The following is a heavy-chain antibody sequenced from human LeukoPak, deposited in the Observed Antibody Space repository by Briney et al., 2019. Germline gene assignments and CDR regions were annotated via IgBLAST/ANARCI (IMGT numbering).Heavy chain of an antibody. CDR3: ARVPLTGTSGRGYIDY. CDR1: GGSISSTNYY. J-gene: IGHJ4*02. V-gene: IGHV4-39*01. CDR2: THYSGST. D-gene: IGHD3-10*01. Sequence: NPSETLSLTCTVSGGSISSTNYYWVWIRQPPGKGLDWIGSTHYSGSTYYNPSLKSRVTISVDTSKNQFSLKLSSVTAADTAVYYCARVPLTGTSGRGYIDYWGQGTLVTVSS.